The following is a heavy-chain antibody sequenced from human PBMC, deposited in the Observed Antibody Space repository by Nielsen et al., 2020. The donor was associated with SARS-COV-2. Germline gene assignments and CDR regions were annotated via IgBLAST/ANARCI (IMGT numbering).Heavy chain of an antibody. Sequence: GGSLRLSCVASGFTFGDVGMHWVRQPPGKGLEWVASISWDSGNIGYVDSVKGRFTISRDNAQNSLFLEMKTLRAEDTALYYCARDSSGWYLDYWGQGTLVTVSS. CDR2: ISWDSGNI. J-gene: IGHJ4*02. D-gene: IGHD6-19*01. CDR1: GFTFGDVG. V-gene: IGHV3-9*01. CDR3: ARDSSGWYLDY.